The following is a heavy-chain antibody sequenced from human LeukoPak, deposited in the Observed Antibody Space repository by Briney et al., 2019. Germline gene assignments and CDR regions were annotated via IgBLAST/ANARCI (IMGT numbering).Heavy chain of an antibody. V-gene: IGHV3-30*04. D-gene: IGHD3-3*01. CDR2: ISYDGSNK. CDR3: AHGARTIFGVVIPFDY. J-gene: IGHJ4*02. CDR1: GFTFSSYA. Sequence: GGSLRLSCAASGFTFSSYAMHWVRQAPGKGLEWVAVISYDGSNKYYADSVKGRFTISRDNSKNTLYLQMNSLRAEDTAVYYCAHGARTIFGVVIPFDYWGQGTLVTVSS.